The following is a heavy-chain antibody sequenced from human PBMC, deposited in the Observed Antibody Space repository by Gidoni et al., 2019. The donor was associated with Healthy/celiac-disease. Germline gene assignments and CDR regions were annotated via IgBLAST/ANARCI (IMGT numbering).Heavy chain of an antibody. Sequence: QVQLVQSGAAVKKPGASVKVSCKASGNTFTSYYMHWVRPAPGQWLEWMGIINPGGGSPSYAPTCQGRVTMTRDTSTSTVYMELSSLRSEDTAVYYCARGGSPTVTLQHWGQGTLVTVSS. V-gene: IGHV1-46*03. CDR3: ARGGSPTVTLQH. J-gene: IGHJ1*01. CDR2: INPGGGSP. D-gene: IGHD4-17*01. CDR1: GNTFTSYY.